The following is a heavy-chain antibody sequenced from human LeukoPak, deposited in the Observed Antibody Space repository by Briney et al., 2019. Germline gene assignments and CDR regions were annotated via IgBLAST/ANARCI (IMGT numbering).Heavy chain of an antibody. CDR1: GFTFSSYS. CDR3: ARDFAPLSFFDY. D-gene: IGHD2/OR15-2a*01. CDR2: ISSSSSYI. Sequence: PGGSLRLSCVASGFTFSSYSMNWVRQAPGKGLEWVSSISSSSSYIYYADSVKGRFTISRDNAKNSLYLQMNSLRAEDTAVYYCARDFAPLSFFDYWGQGTLVTVSS. J-gene: IGHJ4*02. V-gene: IGHV3-21*01.